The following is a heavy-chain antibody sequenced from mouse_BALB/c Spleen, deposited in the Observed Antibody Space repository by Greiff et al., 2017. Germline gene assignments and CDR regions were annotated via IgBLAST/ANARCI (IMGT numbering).Heavy chain of an antibody. CDR3: AGEGGYYVAMNY. D-gene: IGHD2-3*01. CDR1: GFTFSSYG. J-gene: IGHJ4*01. CDR2: INSNGGST. V-gene: IGHV5-6-3*01. Sequence: EVQLVESGGGLVQPGGSLKLSCAASGFTFSSYGMSWVRQTPDKRLELVATINSNGGSTYYPDSVKGRFTISRDNAKNTLYLQMSSLKSEDTAMYYCAGEGGYYVAMNYWGQGTSVTVSS.